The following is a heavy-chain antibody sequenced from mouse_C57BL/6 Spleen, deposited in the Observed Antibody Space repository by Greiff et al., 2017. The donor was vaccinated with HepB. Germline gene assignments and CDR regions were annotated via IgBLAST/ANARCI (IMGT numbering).Heavy chain of an antibody. J-gene: IGHJ2*01. D-gene: IGHD4-1*01. Sequence: VQVVESGAELVRPGASVTLSCKASGYTFTDYEMHWVKQTPVHGLEWIGAIDPETGGTAYNQKFKGKAILTADKSSSTAYMELRSLTSEDSAVYYCTRCWEGSDYFDYWGQGTTLTVSS. V-gene: IGHV1-15*01. CDR2: IDPETGGT. CDR3: TRCWEGSDYFDY. CDR1: GYTFTDYE.